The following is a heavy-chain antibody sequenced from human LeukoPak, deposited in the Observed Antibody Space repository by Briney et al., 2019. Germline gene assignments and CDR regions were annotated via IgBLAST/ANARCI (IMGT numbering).Heavy chain of an antibody. CDR2: IGSGSGGTT. V-gene: IGHV3-23*01. D-gene: IGHD3-10*01. CDR1: GFTFSSYA. J-gene: IGHJ4*02. CDR3: AKWGFGAPLDY. Sequence: GGSLRLSCAASGFTFSSYAMRWVRQAPGKGLEWVSAIGSGSGGTTIYADSVKDRFTISRDNSKNTLNLQMNSLRAEDTAVYYCAKWGFGAPLDYWGQGTLATVSS.